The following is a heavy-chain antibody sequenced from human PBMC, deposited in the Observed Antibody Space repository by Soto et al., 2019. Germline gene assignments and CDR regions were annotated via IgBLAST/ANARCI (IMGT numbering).Heavy chain of an antibody. D-gene: IGHD3-16*01. V-gene: IGHV4-39*01. Sequence: PSETLSLTCAVYGGSGGSFSGYYWSWIRQPPGKGLEWIGSIYYSGYTYYNPSLKSRVTISVDTSKNQFSLKLSSVTAADTAVYYCARHNGPLYVGYYYDMHVWGQGTTVTVSS. CDR2: IYYSGYT. J-gene: IGHJ6*02. CDR3: ARHNGPLYVGYYYDMHV. CDR1: GGSGGSFSGYY.